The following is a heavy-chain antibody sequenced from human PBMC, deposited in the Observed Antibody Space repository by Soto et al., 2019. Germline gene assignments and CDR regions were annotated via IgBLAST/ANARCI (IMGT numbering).Heavy chain of an antibody. CDR2: IYYSGST. Sequence: PSETLSLTCTVSGGSISSYYWSWIRQPPGKGLEWIGYIYYSGSTNYNPSLKSRVTISVDTSKNQFSLKLSSVTAADTAVYYCARSRGNWNGSDYWGQGTLVTVSS. V-gene: IGHV4-59*08. CDR1: GGSISSYY. J-gene: IGHJ4*02. D-gene: IGHD1-1*01. CDR3: ARSRGNWNGSDY.